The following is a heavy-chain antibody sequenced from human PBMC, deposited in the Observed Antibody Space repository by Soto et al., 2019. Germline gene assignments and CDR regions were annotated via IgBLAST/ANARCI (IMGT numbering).Heavy chain of an antibody. Sequence: QITLKASGPTLVKPTQTLTLTCTFSGFALSSTRMAVGWIRQPPGKALEWLALIYWDDDKRYSPFLRSMLTNTKDTYKNQRVLTMSNMDPVDTAKHYCVHIVVAGLEYYFDYWGQGTLVTVSS. CDR1: GFALSSTRMA. CDR3: VHIVVAGLEYYFDY. J-gene: IGHJ4*02. V-gene: IGHV2-5*02. CDR2: IYWDDDK. D-gene: IGHD6-19*01.